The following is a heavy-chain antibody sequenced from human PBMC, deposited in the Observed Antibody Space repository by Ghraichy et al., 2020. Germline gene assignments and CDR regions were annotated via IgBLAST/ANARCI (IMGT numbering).Heavy chain of an antibody. J-gene: IGHJ6*02. Sequence: GGSLRLSFAASGFTFSSYAMSWVRQAPGKGLEWVSAISGSGGSTYYADSVKGRFTISRDNSKNTLYLQMNSLRAEDTAVYYCAKDFPYDFPPYYGMDVWGQGTTVTVSS. CDR2: ISGSGGST. V-gene: IGHV3-23*01. CDR1: GFTFSSYA. CDR3: AKDFPYDFPPYYGMDV. D-gene: IGHD3-3*01.